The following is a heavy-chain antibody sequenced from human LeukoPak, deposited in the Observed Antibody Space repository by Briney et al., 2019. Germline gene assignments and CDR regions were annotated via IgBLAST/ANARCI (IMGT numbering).Heavy chain of an antibody. CDR3: AKTRITVTRRDGFDY. D-gene: IGHD4-17*01. CDR2: IKQDGSEK. CDR1: GFTFSAYW. J-gene: IGHJ4*02. Sequence: PGGSLRLSCAASGFTFSAYWMSWVRQAPGKGLEWVANIKQDGSEKYYVVSVKGRFTISRDNAKNSLYLQMNSLRAEDTAVYYCAKTRITVTRRDGFDYWGQGTLVTVSS. V-gene: IGHV3-7*03.